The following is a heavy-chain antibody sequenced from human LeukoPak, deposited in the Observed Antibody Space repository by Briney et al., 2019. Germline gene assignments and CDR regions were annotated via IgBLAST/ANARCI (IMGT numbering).Heavy chain of an antibody. V-gene: IGHV5-51*01. J-gene: IGHJ4*02. Sequence: GESLKISCKGSGYTFTTYWIAWVRQMPGKGLELMGIIYPRDSDTRYSPSFQGQVTISAAKSITTAYLQWSSLQASDTAMYYCATPLTTPGGFDYWGQGTLVTVSS. CDR3: ATPLTTPGGFDY. D-gene: IGHD4-11*01. CDR2: IYPRDSDT. CDR1: GYTFTTYW.